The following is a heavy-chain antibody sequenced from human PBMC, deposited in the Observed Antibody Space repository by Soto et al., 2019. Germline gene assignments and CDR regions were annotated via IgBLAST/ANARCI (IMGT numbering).Heavy chain of an antibody. CDR3: ARDRGSYALDY. D-gene: IGHD1-26*01. CDR1: GYTFTSYG. V-gene: IGHV1-18*01. J-gene: IGHJ4*02. CDR2: ISAYSGNS. Sequence: QVQLVQSGAEVKKPGASVKVSCKASGYTFTSYGISWVRQAPGQGLEWMGWISAYSGNSNYAQKLQGRVTMTTDTSTSTAYVELRSLRSDDTAVYYCARDRGSYALDYWGQGTLVTVSS.